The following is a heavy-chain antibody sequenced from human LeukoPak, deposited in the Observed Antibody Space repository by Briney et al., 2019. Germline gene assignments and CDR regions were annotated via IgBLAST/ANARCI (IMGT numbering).Heavy chain of an antibody. D-gene: IGHD3-16*01. CDR3: ARNQQLGGHSYYYYGMDV. V-gene: IGHV3-23*01. J-gene: IGHJ6*02. CDR1: GFTSIAYA. CDR2: ISGGGVTT. Sequence: GGSLRLSCVGSGFTSIAYALTWARQAPGKGLEWVSGISGGGVTTYYADSVKGRFTISRDNSKNTLYLQMNSLRTDDTAIYYCARNQQLGGHSYYYYGMDVWGQGTTVAVSS.